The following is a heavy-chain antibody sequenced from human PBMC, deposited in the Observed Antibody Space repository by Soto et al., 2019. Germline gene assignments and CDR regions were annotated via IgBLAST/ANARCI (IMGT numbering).Heavy chain of an antibody. J-gene: IGHJ6*02. CDR3: ARGVAAAGFDYYYGMDV. CDR1: GGSISSGGYS. Sequence: QLQLQESGSGLVKPSQTLSLTCAVSGGSISSGGYSWSWIRQPPGKGLEWIGYIYHSGSTYYNPLLKSRVTISVDGSKNQFSLKRSSVTAADTAVYYCARGVAAAGFDYYYGMDVWGQGATVTVSS. V-gene: IGHV4-30-2*01. CDR2: IYHSGST. D-gene: IGHD6-13*01.